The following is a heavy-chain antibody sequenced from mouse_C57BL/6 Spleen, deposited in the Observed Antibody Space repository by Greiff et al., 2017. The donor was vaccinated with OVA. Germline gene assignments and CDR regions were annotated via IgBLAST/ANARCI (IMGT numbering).Heavy chain of an antibody. CDR2: ISSGSSTI. D-gene: IGHD1-1*01. CDR3: ERVNYGSSYSYWYFDV. V-gene: IGHV5-17*01. Sequence: EVQLVESGGGLVKPGGSLKLSCAASGFTFSDYGMHWVRQAPEKGLEWVAYISSGSSTIYYADTVKGRFTISRDNAKNTLFLQMTSLRSEDTAMYYCERVNYGSSYSYWYFDVWGTGTTVTVSS. J-gene: IGHJ1*03. CDR1: GFTFSDYG.